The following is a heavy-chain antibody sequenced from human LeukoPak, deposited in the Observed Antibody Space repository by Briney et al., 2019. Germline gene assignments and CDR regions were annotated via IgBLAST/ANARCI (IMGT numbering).Heavy chain of an antibody. CDR3: ARDKYGGHYGSGSYHNWFDP. CDR2: ISYDGSNK. CDR1: GFTFSSYA. V-gene: IGHV3-30-3*01. D-gene: IGHD3-10*01. J-gene: IGHJ5*02. Sequence: PGRSLRLSCAASGFTFSSYAMHWVRQAPGKGLEWVAVISYDGSNKYYADSVKGRFTISRDNSKNTLYLQMNSLRAEDTAVYYCARDKYGGHYGSGSYHNWFDPWGQGTLVTVSS.